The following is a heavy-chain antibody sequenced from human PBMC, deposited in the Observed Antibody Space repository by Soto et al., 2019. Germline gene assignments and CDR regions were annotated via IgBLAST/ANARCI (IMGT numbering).Heavy chain of an antibody. CDR3: ARGLKIRHDSFDL. D-gene: IGHD3-22*01. CDR2: IYSDGST. CDR1: GFSLSNNY. J-gene: IGHJ3*01. Sequence: PGGSLRLSCAPSGFSLSNNYMNWVRQAPGKGLEWVSIIYSDGSTYYADYLKGRFTISRDNSKNTLYLQMDSLRAEDTAVYFCARGLKIRHDSFDLWGPGTMVTVSS. V-gene: IGHV3-53*01.